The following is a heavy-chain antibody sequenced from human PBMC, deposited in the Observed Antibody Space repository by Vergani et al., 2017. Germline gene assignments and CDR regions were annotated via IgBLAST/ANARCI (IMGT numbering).Heavy chain of an antibody. Sequence: QVQLVESGGGLVKPGGSLRLSCAASGFTFSDYYMSWIRQAPGKGLEWVAVISYDGSTKYYADSVKGRFTFSRDNSKNTLYLQMNSLRAEDTAVYYCARAYFGDIQYNWFDPWGQGTLVTVSS. V-gene: IGHV3-30-3*01. CDR3: ARAYFGDIQYNWFDP. CDR2: ISYDGSTK. D-gene: IGHD2-21*01. J-gene: IGHJ5*02. CDR1: GFTFSDYY.